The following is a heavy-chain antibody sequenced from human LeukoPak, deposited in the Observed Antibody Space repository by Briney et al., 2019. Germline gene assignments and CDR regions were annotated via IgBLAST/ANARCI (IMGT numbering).Heavy chain of an antibody. CDR3: AVDCSSPSCYGQSAFDI. V-gene: IGHV3-23*01. CDR2: ISTGGDRA. J-gene: IGHJ3*02. CDR1: GFTVSSNY. D-gene: IGHD2-2*01. Sequence: PGGSLRLSCAASGFTVSSNYMTWVRQAPGKGLEWVSAISTGGDRAYYADSVKGRSTTSRDNSRNTLYLQLNSLRAEDTAIYYCAVDCSSPSCYGQSAFDIWGQGTMVTVSS.